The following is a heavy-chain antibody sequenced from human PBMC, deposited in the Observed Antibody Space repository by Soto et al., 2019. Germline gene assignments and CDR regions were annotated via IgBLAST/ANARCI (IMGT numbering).Heavy chain of an antibody. CDR2: ISAGGGNT. D-gene: IGHD2-15*01. Sequence: ASGKLSCKASGYTFTSCGSSWVRQAPGQGLEWMGLISAGGGNTSYAQKFQGRVTMTRDTSTSTVYMELSSLRSEDTAVYYCARLFYSYGAAKFDPWGQATLVTVSS. CDR3: ARLFYSYGAAKFDP. CDR1: GYTFTSCG. V-gene: IGHV1-18*01. J-gene: IGHJ5*02.